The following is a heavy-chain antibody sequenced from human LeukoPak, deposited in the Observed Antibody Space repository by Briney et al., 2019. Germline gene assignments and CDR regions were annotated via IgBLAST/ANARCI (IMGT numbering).Heavy chain of an antibody. D-gene: IGHD1-26*01. CDR1: GFTFTSYS. CDR3: AKGGKWDVTPFDY. V-gene: IGHV3-23*01. Sequence: PGGSLRLSCAASGFTFTSYSMNWVRQAPGGGLEWVSTISGGGGSTYYADSVKGRFTISRDNSKNTLYLQVNSLRAEDTAVYYCAKGGKWDVTPFDYWGQGTLVTVSS. CDR2: ISGGGGST. J-gene: IGHJ4*02.